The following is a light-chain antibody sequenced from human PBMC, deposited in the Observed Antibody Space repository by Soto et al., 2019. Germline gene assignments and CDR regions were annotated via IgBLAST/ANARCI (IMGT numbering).Light chain of an antibody. Sequence: ELVMTQSPATLSVSPGERATLSCRASQSVSSSLAWYQHKPGQPPRPLIYGASTRATGIPARFSGSGSGTEFTLTISSPQSEDFAVYYCQQYSKWPWTFGQGTKVEIK. CDR1: QSVSSS. CDR2: GAS. CDR3: QQYSKWPWT. V-gene: IGKV3-15*01. J-gene: IGKJ1*01.